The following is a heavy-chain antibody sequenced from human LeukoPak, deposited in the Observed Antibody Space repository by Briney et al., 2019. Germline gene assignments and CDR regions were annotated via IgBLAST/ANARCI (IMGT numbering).Heavy chain of an antibody. V-gene: IGHV3-23*01. CDR2: ISGSGRST. D-gene: IGHD6-13*01. CDR3: AKGIDGSSWTVPFDP. J-gene: IGHJ5*02. CDR1: GFTFSSYA. Sequence: PGGSLRLSCAASGFTFSSYAMSWVRQAPGKGLEWVSAISGSGRSTYYADSVKGRFTVSRDTFKNTLYMQMNSLRAEDTAVYYCAKGIDGSSWTVPFDPWGQGTLVTVSS.